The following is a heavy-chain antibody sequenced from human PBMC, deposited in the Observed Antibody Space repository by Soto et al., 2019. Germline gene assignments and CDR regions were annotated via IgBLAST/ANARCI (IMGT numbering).Heavy chain of an antibody. CDR3: ARDNGYSYGYTLDH. J-gene: IGHJ4*02. V-gene: IGHV4-39*07. Sequence: SETLSLTCTASGGSISTSAYYWGWIRQPPGKGLEWIGTIYYSGTSYHNPSLKSRVTISVDTSKNQFSLKLSSVTAADTAVYYCARDNGYSYGYTLDHWGQGTLVTVSS. D-gene: IGHD5-18*01. CDR1: GGSISTSAYY. CDR2: IYYSGTS.